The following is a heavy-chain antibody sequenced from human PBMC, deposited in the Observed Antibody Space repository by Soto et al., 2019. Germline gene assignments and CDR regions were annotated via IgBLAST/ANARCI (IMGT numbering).Heavy chain of an antibody. CDR1: VGSVSGYY. V-gene: IGHV4-59*02. J-gene: IGHJ6*02. CDR2: IYYSGST. D-gene: IGHD6-19*01. Sequence: VXLSCSASVGSVSGYYWRSIRQPPWKGLEWIGYIYYSGSTNYNPSLKSRVTISVDTSKNQFSLKLSSVTAADTAVYYCARDLFGRYAYYGMDVWGQGTTVTVSS. CDR3: ARDLFGRYAYYGMDV.